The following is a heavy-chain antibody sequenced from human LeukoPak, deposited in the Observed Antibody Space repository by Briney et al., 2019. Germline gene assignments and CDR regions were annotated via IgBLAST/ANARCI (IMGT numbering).Heavy chain of an antibody. Sequence: ASVKVSCKASGYTFTSYDINWVRQATGQGKEWMGSMNPTSGNTGYAQKFQGRVTMTRNTSISTAYMELSSLRSEDTAVYYCAREIDSIQDITDYWGQGTLVTVSS. V-gene: IGHV1-8*01. CDR1: GYTFTSYD. CDR2: MNPTSGNT. D-gene: IGHD2-15*01. J-gene: IGHJ4*02. CDR3: AREIDSIQDITDY.